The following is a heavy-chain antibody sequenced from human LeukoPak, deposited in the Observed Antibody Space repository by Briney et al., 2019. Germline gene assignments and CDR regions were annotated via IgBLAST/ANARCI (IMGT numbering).Heavy chain of an antibody. D-gene: IGHD2-21*01. CDR2: ISNYNGLT. V-gene: IGHV1-18*01. Sequence: GSSVEVSCKASGGTFSSYAISWVRQAPGRGLEWVGWISNYNGLTHSAPRFQGRVTVTTDTFTSTAYMELRSLTSDDTAVYFCVRDERAVTAGGEYYFDYWGQGTLVTVSS. CDR1: GGTFSSYA. J-gene: IGHJ4*02. CDR3: VRDERAVTAGGEYYFDY.